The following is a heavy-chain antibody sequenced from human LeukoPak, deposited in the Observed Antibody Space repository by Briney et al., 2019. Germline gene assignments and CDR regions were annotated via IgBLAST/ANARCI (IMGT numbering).Heavy chain of an antibody. Sequence: SETLSLTCTVSGGSISSDYWSWIRQPPGKGLEWIVYISYSGITNYNPSLKSRVTISADTSKNQFSLKLSSVTAADTAVYYCARQREAVGDIHFDYWGQGTLVTVSS. V-gene: IGHV4-59*08. D-gene: IGHD6-19*01. CDR1: GGSISSDY. CDR3: ARQREAVGDIHFDY. CDR2: ISYSGIT. J-gene: IGHJ4*02.